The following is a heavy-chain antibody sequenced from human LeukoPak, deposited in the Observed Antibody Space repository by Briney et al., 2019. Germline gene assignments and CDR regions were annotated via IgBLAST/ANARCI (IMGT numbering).Heavy chain of an antibody. V-gene: IGHV3-30*02. J-gene: IGHJ5*02. Sequence: PGGSLRLSCAASGFTFSSYGMYWVRQAPGKGLEWVAFIRHDGSYKYHADSVKGRFTISRDNTKNTLYLQMNSLRVEDTAVYYCPLLLRFLEYPWGQGTLVTVSS. CDR3: PLLLRFLEYP. CDR1: GFTFSSYG. CDR2: IRHDGSYK. D-gene: IGHD3-3*01.